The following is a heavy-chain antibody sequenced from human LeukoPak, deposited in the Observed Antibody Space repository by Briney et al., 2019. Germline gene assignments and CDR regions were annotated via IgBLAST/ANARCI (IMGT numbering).Heavy chain of an antibody. D-gene: IGHD5-24*01. Sequence: SETLSLTCTVSGGSISSSSYYWGWIRQPPGKGLEWIGSIYYSGSTYYNPSLKSRVTISVDTSKNQFSLKLSSVTAADTAVYCCARQVGWLQYTVWFDYWGQGTLVTVSS. CDR3: ARQVGWLQYTVWFDY. CDR1: GGSISSSSYY. J-gene: IGHJ4*02. V-gene: IGHV4-39*01. CDR2: IYYSGST.